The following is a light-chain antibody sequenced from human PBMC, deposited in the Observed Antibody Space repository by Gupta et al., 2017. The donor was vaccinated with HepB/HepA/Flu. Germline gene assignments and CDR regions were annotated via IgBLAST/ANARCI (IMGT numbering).Light chain of an antibody. Sequence: SGHSTYSLAWHQQHPGKAPRYLMKLEGSGSYNKGSGVPDRFSGSSSGADRYLTISYLQSEDEADYYCEPWDSNNNVVFGGGTKLTVL. J-gene: IGLJ2*01. CDR1: SGHSTYS. CDR2: LEGSGSY. CDR3: EPWDSNNNVV. V-gene: IGLV4-60*03.